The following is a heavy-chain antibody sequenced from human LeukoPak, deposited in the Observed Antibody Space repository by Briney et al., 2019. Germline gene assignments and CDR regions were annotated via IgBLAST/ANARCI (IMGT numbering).Heavy chain of an antibody. CDR2: ISAYNGNT. Sequence: GASVKVSCKASGYTFTSYGISWVRQAPGQGLEWMGWISAYNGNTNYAQKLQGRVTMTTDTSTSTAYMELRSLRSDDTAVYYCARTTPIAAAGTSHFDYWGQGTLVTVSS. CDR3: ARTTPIAAAGTSHFDY. D-gene: IGHD6-13*01. J-gene: IGHJ4*02. V-gene: IGHV1-18*01. CDR1: GYTFTSYG.